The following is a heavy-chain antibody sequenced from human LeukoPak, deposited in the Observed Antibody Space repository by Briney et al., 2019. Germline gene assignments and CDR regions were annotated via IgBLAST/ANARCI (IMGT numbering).Heavy chain of an antibody. CDR1: GFTFSNHA. Sequence: KPGGSLRLSCATSGFTFSNHAMHWVRQASGKGLEWVSAIGTAGDTFYPGSVKGRFTISRDNPKNSLYLQMSSLRAEDTAVYYCVRQLGGSGSYWGQGTLVTVSS. J-gene: IGHJ4*02. V-gene: IGHV3-13*01. CDR3: VRQLGGSGSY. CDR2: IGTAGDT. D-gene: IGHD3-10*01.